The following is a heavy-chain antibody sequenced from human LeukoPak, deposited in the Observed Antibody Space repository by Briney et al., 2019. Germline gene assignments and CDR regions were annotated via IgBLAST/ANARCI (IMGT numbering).Heavy chain of an antibody. Sequence: PGGSLRLSCAASGFTFSDYSMNWVRQAPGKGLEWVSSISSSTSYIYYADSVKGRFTISRDNAKSLLYLQMNSLRAEDTAVYYCASGEYYYDSSGYYWDWGQGTLVTVSS. CDR2: ISSSTSYI. D-gene: IGHD3-22*01. V-gene: IGHV3-21*01. CDR1: GFTFSDYS. CDR3: ASGEYYYDSSGYYWD. J-gene: IGHJ4*02.